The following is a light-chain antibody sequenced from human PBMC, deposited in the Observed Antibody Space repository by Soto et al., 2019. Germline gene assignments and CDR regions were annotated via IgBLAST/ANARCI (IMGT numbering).Light chain of an antibody. CDR1: QSVGSY. V-gene: IGKV3-11*01. J-gene: IGKJ1*01. CDR3: QQRSNWPPTWT. Sequence: EIVLTQSPATLSLSPGERATLSCRASQSVGSYLAWYQDKPGQPPRLLIYDASNRATGSPARFSGSGSGTDFTLTISSLEPEDFAVYYCQQRSNWPPTWTFGQGTKVEIK. CDR2: DAS.